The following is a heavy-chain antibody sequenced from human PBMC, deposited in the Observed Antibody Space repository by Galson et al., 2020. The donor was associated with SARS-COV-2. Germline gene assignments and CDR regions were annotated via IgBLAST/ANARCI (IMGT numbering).Heavy chain of an antibody. Sequence: GGSLRLSCAASGFTVSSDYISWVRQAPGKGLEWVSVIYADGNTYYTDSVKGRFTISRDNSKNTLSLQMDSLRVEDTAVYYCAKGGGAFCGNDCLRTFDYWGQGTLVTVSS. CDR1: GFTVSSDY. V-gene: IGHV3-53*01. CDR2: IYADGNT. J-gene: IGHJ4*02. D-gene: IGHD2-21*02. CDR3: AKGGGAFCGNDCLRTFDY.